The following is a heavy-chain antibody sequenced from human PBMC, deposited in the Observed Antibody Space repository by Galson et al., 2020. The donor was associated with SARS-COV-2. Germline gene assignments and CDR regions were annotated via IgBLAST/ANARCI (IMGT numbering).Heavy chain of an antibody. Sequence: GGSLRLSCAASGFTFSNSAMNWVRQAPGKGLEWVSFISGSGGNIYYADSVKGRFTIFRDNSKNTLYLQMTSLRADDTAIYYCAKEEVTVIRGITPFDYWGQGILVTVSS. CDR2: ISGSGGNI. V-gene: IGHV3-23*01. J-gene: IGHJ4*02. CDR1: GFTFSNSA. CDR3: AKEEVTVIRGITPFDY. D-gene: IGHD3-10*01.